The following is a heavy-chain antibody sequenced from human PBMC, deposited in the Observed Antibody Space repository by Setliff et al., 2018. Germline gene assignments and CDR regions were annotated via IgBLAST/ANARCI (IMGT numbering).Heavy chain of an antibody. CDR3: ARGTTNLNYYYYMDV. D-gene: IGHD4-4*01. CDR1: GGSISSGSYY. Sequence: SETPSLTCTVSGGSISSGSYYWTWIRQHPGKGLEWIGYIYYIGSTYYNPSLKSRVTISVDTSQNQFSLRLSSVTAADTAVYYCARGTTNLNYYYYMDVWGKGTTVTVSS. V-gene: IGHV4-31*03. J-gene: IGHJ6*03. CDR2: IYYIGST.